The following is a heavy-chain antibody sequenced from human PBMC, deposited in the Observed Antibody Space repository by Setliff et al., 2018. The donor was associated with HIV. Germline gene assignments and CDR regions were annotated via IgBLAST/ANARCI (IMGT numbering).Heavy chain of an antibody. V-gene: IGHV4-39*01. CDR2: MYYRGTT. D-gene: IGHD3-10*01. J-gene: IGHJ4*02. CDR1: GGSIISSSYY. CDR3: VRQGLTMNRGVPAPILYYFDY. Sequence: KSSETLSLTCTVSGGSIISSSYYWGWIRQPPGKGPEWIGTMYYRGTTYNNPSLKSRVTFSADTSKNQFSLNLNSVTATDTAVYYCVRQGLTMNRGVPAPILYYFDYWGQGILVTVSS.